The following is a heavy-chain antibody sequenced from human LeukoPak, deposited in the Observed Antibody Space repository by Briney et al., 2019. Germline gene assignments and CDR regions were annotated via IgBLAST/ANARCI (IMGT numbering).Heavy chain of an antibody. J-gene: IGHJ4*02. CDR1: GFTLSSHG. CDR2: ISYDGNNE. V-gene: IGHV3-30*03. D-gene: IGHD3-22*01. Sequence: GRSLRLSCTASGFTLSSHGMHWVRQAPGKGLEWVAVISYDGNNEYYADSVKGRFTISRDNSKNTLYLQMNSLRAEDTAMYYCARHNYYDSSGYYVFDYWGQGTLVTVSS. CDR3: ARHNYYDSSGYYVFDY.